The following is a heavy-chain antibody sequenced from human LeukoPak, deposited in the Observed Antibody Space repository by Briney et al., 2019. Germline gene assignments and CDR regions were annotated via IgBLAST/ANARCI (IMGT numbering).Heavy chain of an antibody. Sequence: PGGSLRLSCAASGFTFSDYYMNWIRQAPGKGLEWVSFISGSGSTTYYADSVKGRFTISRDNAENSLYLQINSLRAEDTAVYYCARDAVGNLDYWGQGTLVTVSS. J-gene: IGHJ4*02. CDR1: GFTFSDYY. CDR2: ISGSGSTT. V-gene: IGHV3-11*01. CDR3: ARDAVGNLDY. D-gene: IGHD4-23*01.